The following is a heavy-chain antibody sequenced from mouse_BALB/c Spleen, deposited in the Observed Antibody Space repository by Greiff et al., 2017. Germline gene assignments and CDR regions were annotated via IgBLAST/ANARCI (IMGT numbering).Heavy chain of an antibody. CDR2: ISSGGST. V-gene: IGHV5-6-5*01. D-gene: IGHD2-10*02. Sequence: EVQLVESGGGLVKPGGSLKLSCAASGFTFSSYAMSWVRQTPEKRLEWVASISSGGSTYYPDSVKGRFTISRDNARNILYLQMSSLRSEDTAMYYCAREGYGNYPYYAMDYWGQGTSVTVSS. J-gene: IGHJ4*01. CDR1: GFTFSSYA. CDR3: AREGYGNYPYYAMDY.